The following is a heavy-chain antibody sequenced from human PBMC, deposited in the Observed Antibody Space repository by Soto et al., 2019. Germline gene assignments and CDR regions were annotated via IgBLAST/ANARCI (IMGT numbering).Heavy chain of an antibody. J-gene: IGHJ4*02. CDR3: ARVGSSSRMFDC. Sequence: QVQLQQWGAGLLKTSETLSLTCAVYGGSFSGYYWSWIRQPPGKGLEWIGEINHSGSTNYNPSLKSRVTISVDTSKNQFSLKLSSVTAADTAVYYCARVGSSSRMFDCWGQGTLVTVSS. D-gene: IGHD6-6*01. CDR1: GGSFSGYY. V-gene: IGHV4-34*01. CDR2: INHSGST.